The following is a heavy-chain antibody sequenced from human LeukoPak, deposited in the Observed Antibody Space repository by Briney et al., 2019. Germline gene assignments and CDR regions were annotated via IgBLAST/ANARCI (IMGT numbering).Heavy chain of an antibody. CDR3: ARGPYGSGWTLDP. Sequence: GGSLRLSCAASGFTFSDYYMSWIRQAPGKGLEWVSYITYSGNTIYYADSVKGRFTISRDNAKKSLYLRMNSLRAEDTAVYYCARGPYGSGWTLDPWGQGTLVTVSS. V-gene: IGHV3-11*01. CDR2: ITYSGNTI. D-gene: IGHD6-19*01. J-gene: IGHJ5*02. CDR1: GFTFSDYY.